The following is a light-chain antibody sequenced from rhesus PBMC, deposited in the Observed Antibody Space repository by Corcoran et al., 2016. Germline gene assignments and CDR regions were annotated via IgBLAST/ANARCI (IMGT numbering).Light chain of an antibody. V-gene: IGKV3-24*04. CDR3: QQSRNLWT. Sequence: EIMVTQSPATLSLSPGERATLSCRASQSVGNYLAWYKQKPGQVPRPRIYDVSSRATGIPYRFSCSGSVTDVTLTINSLEPEDVGVYDCQQSRNLWTFCQRTNVEIK. J-gene: IGKJ1*01. CDR1: QSVGNY. CDR2: DVS.